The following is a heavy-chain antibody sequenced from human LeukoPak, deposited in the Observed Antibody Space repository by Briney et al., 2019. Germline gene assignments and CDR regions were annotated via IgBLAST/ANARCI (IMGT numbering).Heavy chain of an antibody. CDR1: GGSISSSSYY. CDR2: IYYSGST. D-gene: IGHD1-26*01. Sequence: KPSETLSLTCTVSGGSISSSSYYWGWIRQPPGKGLEWIGSIYYSGSTYYNPSLKSRVTISVDTSRNQFSLKLSSVTAADTAVYYCARHVSGSYGSYYFDYWGQGTLVTVSS. V-gene: IGHV4-39*01. J-gene: IGHJ4*02. CDR3: ARHVSGSYGSYYFDY.